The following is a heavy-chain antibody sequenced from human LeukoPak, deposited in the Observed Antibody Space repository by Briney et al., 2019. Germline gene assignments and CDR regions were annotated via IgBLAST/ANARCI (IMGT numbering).Heavy chain of an antibody. CDR3: ARRYGSGSYSYYYYYGMDV. V-gene: IGHV1-3*01. Sequence: ASVKVSYKASGYTFTSYAMHWVRQAPGQRLEWMGWINAGNGNTKYSQKFQGRVTITRDTSASTAYMELSSLRSEDTAVYYCARRYGSGSYSYYYYYGMDVWGQGTTVTVSS. D-gene: IGHD3-10*01. J-gene: IGHJ6*02. CDR2: INAGNGNT. CDR1: GYTFTSYA.